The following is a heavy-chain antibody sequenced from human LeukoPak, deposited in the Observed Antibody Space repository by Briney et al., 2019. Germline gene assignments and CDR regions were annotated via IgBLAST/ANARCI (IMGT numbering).Heavy chain of an antibody. CDR1: GYSFTTCW. CDR3: ARLALVGATYFDY. J-gene: IGHJ4*02. D-gene: IGHD1-26*01. CDR2: IYPGDSDT. Sequence: GESLKISCKGSGYSFTTCWIGWVRQMPGKGLEWMGIIYPGDSDTRYTPSFQGQVTISADKSISTAYLQWSSLKASDTAMYYCARLALVGATYFDYWGQGTLVTVSS. V-gene: IGHV5-51*01.